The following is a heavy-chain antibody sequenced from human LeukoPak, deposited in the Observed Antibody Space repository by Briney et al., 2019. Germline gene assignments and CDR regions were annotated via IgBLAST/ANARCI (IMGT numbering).Heavy chain of an antibody. CDR1: GGSISSSSYY. V-gene: IGHV4-39*07. CDR3: ARILVEMATWPLGYYFDY. Sequence: SSETLSLTCTVSGGSISSSSYYWGWIRQPPGKGLEWIGSIYYSGSTYYNPSLKSRVTISVDTSKNQFSLKLSSVTAADTAVYYCARILVEMATWPLGYYFDYWGQGTLVTVSS. CDR2: IYYSGST. J-gene: IGHJ4*02. D-gene: IGHD5-24*01.